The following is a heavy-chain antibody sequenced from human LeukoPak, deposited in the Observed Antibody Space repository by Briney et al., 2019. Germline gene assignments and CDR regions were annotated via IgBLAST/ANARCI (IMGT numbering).Heavy chain of an antibody. V-gene: IGHV3-21*01. CDR1: GFTFSNTW. J-gene: IGHJ4*02. CDR2: ISSSSTYI. CDR3: ARFQGAHY. Sequence: GGSLRLSCAASGFTFSNTWMNWVRQAPGMGLEWVSSISSSSTYIYYADSVKGRFTTSRDNTKNSLYLQMNSLRAEDTAVYYCARFQGAHYWGQGTLVTVSS. D-gene: IGHD4/OR15-4a*01.